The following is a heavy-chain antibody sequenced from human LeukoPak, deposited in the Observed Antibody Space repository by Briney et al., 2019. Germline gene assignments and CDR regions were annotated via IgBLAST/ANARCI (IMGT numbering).Heavy chain of an antibody. CDR2: IYSGGSA. D-gene: IGHD2-2*01. CDR1: GFTVSSKY. J-gene: IGHJ4*02. CDR3: ARRLIPAAGHPFDY. V-gene: IGHV3-66*04. Sequence: PGGSLRLSCAASGFTVSSKYMSWVRQAPGKGREGVSVIYSGGSAYYADSVKGRFTISRDNSKNTLYLQMNSLRAEDTAVYYCARRLIPAAGHPFDYWGQGTLVTVSS.